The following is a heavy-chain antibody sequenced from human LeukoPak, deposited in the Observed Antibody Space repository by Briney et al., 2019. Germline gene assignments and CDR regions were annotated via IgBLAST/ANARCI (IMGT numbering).Heavy chain of an antibody. Sequence: GGSLRLSCAVSGFTFSSYWMSWVRQAPGKGLEWVANIKQDGSEIHYVDSVKGRFTISRDNAKNSLYLQMNSLRAEDSAVYYCARTWRRRDGSQLWSSDYWGQGTLVTVSS. CDR3: ARTWRRRDGSQLWSSDY. CDR2: IKQDGSEI. CDR1: GFTFSSYW. J-gene: IGHJ4*02. D-gene: IGHD5-24*01. V-gene: IGHV3-7*01.